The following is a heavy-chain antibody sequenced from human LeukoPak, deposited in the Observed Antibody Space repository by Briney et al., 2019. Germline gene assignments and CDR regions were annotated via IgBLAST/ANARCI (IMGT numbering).Heavy chain of an antibody. V-gene: IGHV3-23*01. CDR3: ARAEVGYSSAWYNY. Sequence: GGSLRLSCAASGFTFSSFAMSWVRQARGKGLEWVSVISGSGGSTYYADSVKGRFTISRDNSKSTLYLQMSSLRADDTAVYYCARAEVGYSSAWYNYWGQGTLVTVSS. CDR2: ISGSGGST. CDR1: GFTFSSFA. D-gene: IGHD6-13*01. J-gene: IGHJ4*02.